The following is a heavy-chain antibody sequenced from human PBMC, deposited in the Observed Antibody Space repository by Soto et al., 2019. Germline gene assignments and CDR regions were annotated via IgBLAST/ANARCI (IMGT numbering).Heavy chain of an antibody. J-gene: IGHJ4*02. Sequence: LGESLKISCKGSGYSFAGYWITWVRQKPGKGLEWMGRIDPSDSQTYYSPSFRGHVTISVTKSITTVFLQWSSLRASDTAMYYCARQIYDSDTGPNFQYSFDSWGQGTPVTVSS. CDR3: ARQIYDSDTGPNFQYSFDS. D-gene: IGHD3-22*01. CDR1: GYSFAGYW. CDR2: IDPSDSQT. V-gene: IGHV5-10-1*01.